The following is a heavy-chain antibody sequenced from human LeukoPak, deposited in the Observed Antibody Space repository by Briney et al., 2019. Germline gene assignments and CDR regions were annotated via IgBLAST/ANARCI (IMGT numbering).Heavy chain of an antibody. D-gene: IGHD2-2*01. CDR2: IYHSGST. CDR3: ARVPIISGWYQLLLHNWFDP. Sequence: SETLSLTCAVSGGSISSSNWWSWVRQPPGKGLEWIGEIYHSGSTNYNPSLKSRVTISVDKSKNQFSLKLSSVTVADTAVYYCARVPIISGWYQLLLHNWFDPWGQGTLVTVSS. J-gene: IGHJ5*02. CDR1: GGSISSSNW. V-gene: IGHV4-4*02.